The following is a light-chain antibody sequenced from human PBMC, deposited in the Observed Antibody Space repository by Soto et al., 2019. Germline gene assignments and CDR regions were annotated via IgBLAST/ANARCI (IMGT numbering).Light chain of an antibody. Sequence: QSALTQPASVSASPGQSITISCTGTSSDVGGYNYVSWYQQHPGKAPKVMIYDVSNRPSGVSNRFSGSKSGNTAFLIIFGLQAEDEADYYCSSYPSSSTYVFGTGTKLTVL. CDR3: SSYPSSSTYV. V-gene: IGLV2-14*01. CDR1: SSDVGGYNY. J-gene: IGLJ1*01. CDR2: DVS.